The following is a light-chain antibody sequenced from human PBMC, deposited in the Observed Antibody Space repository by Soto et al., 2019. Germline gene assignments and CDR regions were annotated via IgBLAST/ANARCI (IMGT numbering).Light chain of an antibody. V-gene: IGKV3-20*01. J-gene: IGKJ4*01. Sequence: EIVLRHSPGTLSLSPGVRAPLSCRASQRVSSSYLAWYQQKPGQAPRFFIYGASSRATGIPDGFSGSGSGTDFTLTISRLEPEDFAVYYCQQYGSHLEVTFGGGTKVEIK. CDR3: QQYGSHLEVT. CDR2: GAS. CDR1: QRVSSSY.